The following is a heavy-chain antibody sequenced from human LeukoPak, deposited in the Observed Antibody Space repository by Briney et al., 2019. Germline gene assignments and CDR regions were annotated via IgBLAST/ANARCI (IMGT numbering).Heavy chain of an antibody. CDR3: AGQVVMAGDWFDP. Sequence: SETLSLTCTVSGGSISSYYWSWIRQPPGKGLEWIGYIYYSGSTNYNPSLKSRVTISVDTSKNQFSLNLSSVTAADTAVYYCAGQVVMAGDWFDPWGQGTLVTVSS. V-gene: IGHV4-59*01. CDR1: GGSISSYY. D-gene: IGHD4-23*01. J-gene: IGHJ5*02. CDR2: IYYSGST.